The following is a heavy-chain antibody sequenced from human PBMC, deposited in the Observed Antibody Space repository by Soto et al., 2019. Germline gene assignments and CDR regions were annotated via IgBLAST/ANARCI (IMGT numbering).Heavy chain of an antibody. J-gene: IGHJ4*02. V-gene: IGHV3-23*01. CDR2: ISDTGGDS. CDR3: VRDLNRSATMPCLDH. Sequence: GGSLRLSCEASGFTFINYAMSWVRQSPGKGLEWVSSISDTGGDSYYADSMDGRFTVSRDNSKNTLYLQINSLRAEDTAIYYCVRDLNRSATMPCLDHWGQGALVTVSS. CDR1: GFTFINYA. D-gene: IGHD1-1*01.